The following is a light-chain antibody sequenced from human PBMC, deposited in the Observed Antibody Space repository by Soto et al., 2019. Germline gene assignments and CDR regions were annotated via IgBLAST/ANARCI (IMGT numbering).Light chain of an antibody. V-gene: IGKV1-33*01. Sequence: DIQMTQSPSSLSASVGDRVTVSCQASQGVSNYLNWYQQKPGKAPKLLIFDASNLEAGVPSRFSGSGSGTDFTFTISSLQPEDIATYYCQQYENFPLTFGGGTKVEIK. CDR1: QGVSNY. CDR2: DAS. J-gene: IGKJ4*01. CDR3: QQYENFPLT.